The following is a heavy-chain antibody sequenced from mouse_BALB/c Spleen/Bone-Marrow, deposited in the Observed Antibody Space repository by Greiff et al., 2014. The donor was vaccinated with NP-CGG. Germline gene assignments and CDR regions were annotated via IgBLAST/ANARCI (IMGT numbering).Heavy chain of an antibody. CDR2: IYPGDGET. CDR3: ARKYGDY. J-gene: IGHJ2*01. CDR1: GYLFSSYW. D-gene: IGHD2-10*02. Sequence: LEESGAELVRPGSSVKISCKASGYLFSSYWMNWVKQRPGQGLEWIGQIYPGDGETNYNGKFKGNATLTADKSSSTAYMQLISLTSEDSAVYFCARKYGDYWGQGTTLTVSS. V-gene: IGHV1-80*01.